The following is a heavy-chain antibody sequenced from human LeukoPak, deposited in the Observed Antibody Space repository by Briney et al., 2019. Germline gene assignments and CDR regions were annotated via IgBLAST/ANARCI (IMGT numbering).Heavy chain of an antibody. J-gene: IGHJ4*02. CDR3: ARGEDDYVWGSYRYVFDY. CDR1: GGSISSYY. CDR2: IYYSGST. Sequence: SETLSLTCTVSGGSISSYYWSWIRQPPGKGLEWIGYIYYSGSTYYNPSLKSRVTISVDTSKNQFSLKLSSVTAADTAVYYCARGEDDYVWGSYRYVFDYWGQGTLVTVSS. V-gene: IGHV4-59*06. D-gene: IGHD3-16*02.